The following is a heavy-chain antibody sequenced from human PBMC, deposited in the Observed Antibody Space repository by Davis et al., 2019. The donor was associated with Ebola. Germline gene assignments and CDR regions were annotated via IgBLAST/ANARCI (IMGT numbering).Heavy chain of an antibody. CDR2: MNPNSGNT. CDR3: ARRRWSSSGCIFS. D-gene: IGHD3-22*01. CDR1: GYIFTSYD. Sequence: AASVKVSCKASGYIFTSYDINWVRQATGQGLEWMGWMNPNSGNTGYARKFRDRVTMTRDTSMNTAYMELSSLRSEDTAVYYCARRRWSSSGCIFSWGQGTMVTVSS. V-gene: IGHV1-8*01. J-gene: IGHJ3*01.